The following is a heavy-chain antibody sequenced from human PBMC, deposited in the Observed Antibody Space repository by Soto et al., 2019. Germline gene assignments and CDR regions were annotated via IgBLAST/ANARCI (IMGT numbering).Heavy chain of an antibody. Sequence: SETLSLTCTVSGGSISSYYWSWIRQPPGKGLEWIGYIYYSGSTNYNPSLKSRDTISVDTSKNQISLKMSSVTAADTAVYFFARDSRSGSGSYYNGLPYNWFDPWGQGTLVTVS. J-gene: IGHJ5*02. CDR2: IYYSGST. CDR3: ARDSRSGSGSYYNGLPYNWFDP. V-gene: IGHV4-59*01. D-gene: IGHD3-10*01. CDR1: GGSISSYY.